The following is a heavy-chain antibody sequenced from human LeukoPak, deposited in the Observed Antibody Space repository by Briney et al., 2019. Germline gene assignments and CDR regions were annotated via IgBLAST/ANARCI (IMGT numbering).Heavy chain of an antibody. CDR3: ARKSPYCSSTSCYGTFDY. J-gene: IGHJ4*02. CDR1: GGSISSSY. Sequence: PSETLSLTCTVSGGSISSSYWSWIRQPPGKGLEWIGYIYYSGSTTYNPFLKSRVTISVDTSKNQFSLRLSSVTAADTAVYYCARKSPYCSSTSCYGTFDYWGQGTLVTVSS. CDR2: IYYSGST. D-gene: IGHD2-2*01. V-gene: IGHV4-59*01.